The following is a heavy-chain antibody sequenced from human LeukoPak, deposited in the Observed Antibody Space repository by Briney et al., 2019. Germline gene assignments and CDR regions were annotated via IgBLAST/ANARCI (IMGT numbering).Heavy chain of an antibody. D-gene: IGHD1-26*01. V-gene: IGHV3-73*01. CDR1: GFTFSGSA. J-gene: IGHJ4*02. Sequence: PGGSLRLSCAASGFTFSGSAMHWVRQASGKGLERVGRIRSKANSYATAYAASVKGRFTISRDDSKNTAYLQMNSLKTEDTAVYYCTRLYQWELRDWGQGTLVTVSS. CDR3: TRLYQWELRD. CDR2: IRSKANSYAT.